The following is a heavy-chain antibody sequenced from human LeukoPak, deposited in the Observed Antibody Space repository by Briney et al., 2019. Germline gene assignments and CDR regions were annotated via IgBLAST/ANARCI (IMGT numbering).Heavy chain of an antibody. V-gene: IGHV3-23*01. CDR1: GFTFSSYS. CDR3: AVMHGYYDGSGYWVQ. Sequence: PGGSLRLSCAASGFTFSSYSMSWVRQAPGQGLEWVSFITPGGASTSYADSVKGRFTISRDNPRNTLYMQMNSLRDEDTALYYCAVMHGYYDGSGYWVQWGQGTLVTVSS. J-gene: IGHJ4*02. CDR2: ITPGGAST. D-gene: IGHD3-22*01.